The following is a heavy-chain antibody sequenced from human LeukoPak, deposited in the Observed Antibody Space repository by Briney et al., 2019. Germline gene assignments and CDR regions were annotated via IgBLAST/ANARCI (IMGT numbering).Heavy chain of an antibody. Sequence: PGGSLRLSCAASGFTFSSHAMSWVRQAPAKGREWVSAISGSGGITYYANPVKGRFTIPRDNSKNTLYLQMNSLRAEDTAVYYCAKELRRGRGDYWGQGALVTVSS. D-gene: IGHD3-10*01. CDR2: ISGSGGIT. V-gene: IGHV3-23*01. CDR1: GFTFSSHA. J-gene: IGHJ4*02. CDR3: AKELRRGRGDY.